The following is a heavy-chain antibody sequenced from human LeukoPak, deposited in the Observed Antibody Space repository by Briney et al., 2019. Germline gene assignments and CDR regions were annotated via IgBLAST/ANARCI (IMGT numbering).Heavy chain of an antibody. D-gene: IGHD4-11*01. CDR3: ASLHDYSNYGTPGYYYYYMDV. J-gene: IGHJ6*03. CDR1: GGSISSYY. V-gene: IGHV4-59*01. CDR2: IYYSGST. Sequence: SETLSLTCTVSGGSISSYYWSWIRQPPGKGLEWIGYIYYSGSTNYNPSLKSRVTISVDTSKNQFSLKLSSVTAADTAVYYCASLHDYSNYGTPGYYYYYMDVWGKGTTVTVSS.